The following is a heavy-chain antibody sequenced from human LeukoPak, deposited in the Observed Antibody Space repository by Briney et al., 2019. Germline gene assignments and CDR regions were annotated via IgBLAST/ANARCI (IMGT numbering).Heavy chain of an antibody. J-gene: IGHJ6*02. CDR1: GYTFTSYG. CDR3: ARVQGCSSTSCYTGLRGMDV. CDR2: ISAYNGNT. V-gene: IGHV1-18*01. D-gene: IGHD2-2*02. Sequence: ASVKVSCKASGYTFTSYGISWVRQAPGQGLEWMGWISAYNGNTNYAQKFQGRVTMTRDTSTSTVYMELSSLRSEDTAVYYCARVQGCSSTSCYTGLRGMDVWGQGTTVTVSS.